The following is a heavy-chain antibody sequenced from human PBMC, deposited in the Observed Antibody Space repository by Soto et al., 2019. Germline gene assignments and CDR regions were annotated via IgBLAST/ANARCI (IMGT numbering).Heavy chain of an antibody. CDR3: ASSTTVTPGYYYGMDV. D-gene: IGHD4-17*01. V-gene: IGHV1-3*01. CDR2: INAGNGNT. Sequence: ASVKVSCKASGYTFTSYAMHWVRQAPGQRLEWMGWINAGNGNTKYSQKFQGRVTITRDTSASTAYMELSSLRSEDTAVYYCASSTTVTPGYYYGMDVWGQGTTVTVSS. CDR1: GYTFTSYA. J-gene: IGHJ6*02.